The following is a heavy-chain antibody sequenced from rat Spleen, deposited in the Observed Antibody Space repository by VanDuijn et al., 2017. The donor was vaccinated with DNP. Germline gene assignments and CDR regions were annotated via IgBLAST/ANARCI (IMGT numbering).Heavy chain of an antibody. J-gene: IGHJ1*01. Sequence: EVHLQESGPGLVKPSQSLSLTCSVTDYSITSDYWGWLRKFPGNKMEWIGHISYSGSTNYNPSLKSRISITRDTSKNHFFLHLNSVTTEDTATYYCARLGYISYISSYWFFDFWGPGTMVTVSS. CDR1: DYSITSDY. D-gene: IGHD1-2*01. CDR3: ARLGYISYISSYWFFDF. CDR2: ISYSGST. V-gene: IGHV3-1*01.